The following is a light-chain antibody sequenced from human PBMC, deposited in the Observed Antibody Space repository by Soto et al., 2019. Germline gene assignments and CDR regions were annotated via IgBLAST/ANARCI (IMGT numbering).Light chain of an antibody. CDR1: QTFGRTY. CDR3: QQFGTSPLYP. J-gene: IGKJ2*01. CDR2: DAS. Sequence: ESVLTQSQGTLSVSPGERVTLSCRASQTFGRTYLAWYQQNPGQSPRLLIYDASSRATGIPDRFSGSGSGTDFTLNISRREPEDYAVYHCQQFGTSPLYPFGQGTKVEIK. V-gene: IGKV3-20*01.